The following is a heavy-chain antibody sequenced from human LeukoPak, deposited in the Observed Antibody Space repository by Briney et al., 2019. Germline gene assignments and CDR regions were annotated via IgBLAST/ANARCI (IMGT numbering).Heavy chain of an antibody. Sequence: PSETLSLTRGVSGYSISIGYYWGWIGQPPGTGLEWNGSIYLSGSTYYNASLKSRVTISVDTSKNQFSLKLSSVTAADTAVYYCASRFWSGYYTVGYYFDYWGQGTLVTVSS. V-gene: IGHV4-38-2*01. CDR2: IYLSGST. CDR1: GYSISIGYY. CDR3: ASRFWSGYYTVGYYFDY. J-gene: IGHJ4*02. D-gene: IGHD3-3*01.